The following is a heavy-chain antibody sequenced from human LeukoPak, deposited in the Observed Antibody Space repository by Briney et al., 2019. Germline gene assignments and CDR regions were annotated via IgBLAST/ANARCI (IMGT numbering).Heavy chain of an antibody. CDR2: VDPEDGET. CDR3: ATARIMITFGGAAPRQDNDY. D-gene: IGHD3-16*01. Sequence: ASVKVSCKVSGYTFTDYYMHWVQRAPGKGLEWMGLVDPEDGETIYAEKFQGRVTITADTSTDTAYMELSSLRSEDTAVYYCATARIMITFGGAAPRQDNDYWGQGTLVTVSS. J-gene: IGHJ4*02. CDR1: GYTFTDYY. V-gene: IGHV1-69-2*01.